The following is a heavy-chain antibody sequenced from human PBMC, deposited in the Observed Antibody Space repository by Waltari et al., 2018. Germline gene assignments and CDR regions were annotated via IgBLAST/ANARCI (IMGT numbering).Heavy chain of an antibody. V-gene: IGHV1-69-2*01. D-gene: IGHD3-10*01. CDR1: GYTFNDSY. CDR2: VDPEDGET. Sequence: EVQLLQSGTELKKPGTTVKISCQVSGYTFNDSYIHWVQQAPGKGPHWMGLVDPEDGETIYAEKFQGRVTITADTSTDTAYMELSSLRSEDTAVYYCATALGDRSSASRAFDIWGLGTMITVSS. J-gene: IGHJ3*02. CDR3: ATALGDRSSASRAFDI.